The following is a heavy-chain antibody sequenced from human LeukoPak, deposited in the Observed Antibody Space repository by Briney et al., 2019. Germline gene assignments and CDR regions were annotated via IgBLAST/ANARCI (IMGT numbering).Heavy chain of an antibody. D-gene: IGHD1-26*01. CDR1: GFTFSSYW. CDR3: AIAAYYRFDY. Sequence: GGSLRLSCAASGFTFSSYWVHWVRQAPGKGLEWVARINSDGSTINHADSVRGRFTISRDNAENTLYLQMSSLRAEDTAIYFCAIAAYYRFDYWGQGTLVTVSS. J-gene: IGHJ4*02. V-gene: IGHV3-74*01. CDR2: INSDGSTI.